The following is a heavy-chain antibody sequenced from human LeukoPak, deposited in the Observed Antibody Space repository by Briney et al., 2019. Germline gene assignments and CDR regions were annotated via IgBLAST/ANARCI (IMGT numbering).Heavy chain of an antibody. V-gene: IGHV3-23*01. CDR2: FSGSGGST. J-gene: IGHJ4*02. CDR1: GFTFSSYA. D-gene: IGHD3-10*01. CDR3: AKRMASGNYYFDY. Sequence: GGSLRLSCAASGFTFSSYAMSWVRQAPGKGLEWVSSFSGSGGSTYYADSVKGRFTISRDNSRNTLYLQMNSLRDEDTAVYYCAKRMASGNYYFDYWGQGTLVTVSS.